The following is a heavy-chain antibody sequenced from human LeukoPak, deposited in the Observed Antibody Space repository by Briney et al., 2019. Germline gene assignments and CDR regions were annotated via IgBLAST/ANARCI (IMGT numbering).Heavy chain of an antibody. V-gene: IGHV3-53*01. CDR3: ARTSSSSSFYYYYYMDV. CDR1: GFTVSSNY. D-gene: IGHD6-6*01. Sequence: GGSLRLSCAASGFTVSSNYMSWVRQAPGKGLEWVSVIYSGGSTYYADSVKGRFTISRDNSKNTLYLQMNSLRAEDTAVYYCARTSSSSSFYYYYYMDVWGKGTTVTVSS. J-gene: IGHJ6*03. CDR2: IYSGGST.